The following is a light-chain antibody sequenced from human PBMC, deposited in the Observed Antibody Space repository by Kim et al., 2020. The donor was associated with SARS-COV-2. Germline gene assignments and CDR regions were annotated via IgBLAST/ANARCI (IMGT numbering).Light chain of an antibody. CDR1: SLRNYF. CDR2: DKD. V-gene: IGLV3-19*01. CDR3: YSRDASGSHVI. J-gene: IGLJ2*01. Sequence: ALGQTGRITCDGDSLRNYFADWCQQRPGQAPVVVIYDKDTRPSGIPDRFSGSGSDNTASLTITGAQAEDEADYFCYSRDASGSHVIFGGGTKVTVL.